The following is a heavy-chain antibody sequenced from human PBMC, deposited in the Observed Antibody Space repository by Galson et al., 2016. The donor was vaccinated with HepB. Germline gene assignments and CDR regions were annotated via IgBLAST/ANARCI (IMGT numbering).Heavy chain of an antibody. V-gene: IGHV5-51*01. D-gene: IGHD3-10*01. CDR1: GYNFTNYW. CDR3: ARQLLRFGNFGWFDS. J-gene: IGHJ5*01. Sequence: QSGAEVKKPGESLKISCKGSGYNFTNYWIGWVRQMPGRGLEWMGIIYPGDSDTRYSPSFQGQVTISADKSISTAYLQWSSLKASDTAMYYCARQLLRFGNFGWFDSWGQGTLVTVSS. CDR2: IYPGDSDT.